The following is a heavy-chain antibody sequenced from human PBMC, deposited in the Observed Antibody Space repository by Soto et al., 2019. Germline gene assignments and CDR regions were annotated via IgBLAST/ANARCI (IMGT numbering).Heavy chain of an antibody. Sequence: ASVKVSCKAFGYTFTSYGISWVRQAPGQGLEWMGWISAYNGNTNYAQKLQGRVTMTTDTSTSTAYMELRSLRSDDTAVYYCARDQPRKYYDFWSGYSASYYYYGMDVWGQGTTVT. D-gene: IGHD3-3*01. CDR1: GYTFTSYG. CDR2: ISAYNGNT. CDR3: ARDQPRKYYDFWSGYSASYYYYGMDV. J-gene: IGHJ6*02. V-gene: IGHV1-18*01.